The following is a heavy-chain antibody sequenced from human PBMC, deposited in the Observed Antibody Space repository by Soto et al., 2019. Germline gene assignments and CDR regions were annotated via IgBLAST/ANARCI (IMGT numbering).Heavy chain of an antibody. J-gene: IGHJ6*03. CDR1: GYTFTSYD. CDR2: MNPNSGNT. Sequence: ASVKVSCKASGYTFTSYDINWVRQATGQGLEWMGWMNPNSGNTGYAQKFQGRVTMTRNTSISTAYMELSSLRSEDTAVYYCARKEGHDFWSGYYTGNYMDVWGKGTTVTVSS. CDR3: ARKEGHDFWSGYYTGNYMDV. D-gene: IGHD3-3*01. V-gene: IGHV1-8*01.